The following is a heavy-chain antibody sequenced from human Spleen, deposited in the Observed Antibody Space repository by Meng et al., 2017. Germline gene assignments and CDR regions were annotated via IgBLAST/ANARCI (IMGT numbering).Heavy chain of an antibody. CDR2: IYYSGST. CDR3: ARDLYYDSSGHYDADAFDV. D-gene: IGHD3-22*01. J-gene: IGHJ3*01. V-gene: IGHV4-39*07. Sequence: WVRQTPGKGLEWIGSIYYSGSTYYNPSLKSRVTISVDTSKNQFSLKLNSVTAADTAVYYCARDLYYDSSGHYDADAFDVWGQGTMVTVSS.